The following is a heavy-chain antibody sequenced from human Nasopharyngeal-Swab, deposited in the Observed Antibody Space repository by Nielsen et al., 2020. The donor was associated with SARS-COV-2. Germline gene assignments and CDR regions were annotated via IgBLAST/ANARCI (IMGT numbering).Heavy chain of an antibody. J-gene: IGHJ5*02. CDR1: GGTFSSYA. CDR2: IIPIFGTA. CDR3: ASVRGVRAGWFDP. V-gene: IGHV1-69*13. Sequence: SVKVSCKASGGTFSSYAISWVRQTPGQGLEWMGGIIPIFGTANYAQKFQGRVTITADESTSTAYMELSSLRSEDTAVYYCASVRGVRAGWFDPWGQGTLVTVSS. D-gene: IGHD3-10*01.